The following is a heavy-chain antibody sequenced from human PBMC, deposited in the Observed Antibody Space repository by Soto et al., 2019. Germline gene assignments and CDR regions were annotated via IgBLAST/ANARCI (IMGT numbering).Heavy chain of an antibody. V-gene: IGHV1-3*01. Sequence: VRQDPGQRLEWMGWINAGNGKANYSQKFQGRATITADKSTSTAYMELSSLRSEDTAVYYFVRGSGWYFFWAQGTLVTGSS. D-gene: IGHD6-19*01. CDR3: VRGSGWYFF. J-gene: IGHJ4*02. CDR2: INAGNGKA.